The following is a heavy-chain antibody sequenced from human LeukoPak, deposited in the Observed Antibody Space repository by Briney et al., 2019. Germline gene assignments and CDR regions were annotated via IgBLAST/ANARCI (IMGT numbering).Heavy chain of an antibody. CDR1: GFTFSSYS. CDR3: ARDLAREKRYCTNGVCLYKYMDV. J-gene: IGHJ6*03. D-gene: IGHD2-8*01. V-gene: IGHV3-21*04. Sequence: PGGSLRLSCAASGFTFSSYSMNWVRQAPGKGLEWVSSISSSSSYIYYADSVKGRFTISRDNAKNSLYLQMNSLRAEDTAVYYCARDLAREKRYCTNGVCLYKYMDVWGKGTTVTVSS. CDR2: ISSSSSYI.